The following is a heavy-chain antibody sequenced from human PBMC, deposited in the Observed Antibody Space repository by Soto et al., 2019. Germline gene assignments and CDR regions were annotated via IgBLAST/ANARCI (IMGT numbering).Heavy chain of an antibody. Sequence: VQLVESGGGLVQPGGSLRLSCAASGFTFSSYEMNWVRQAPGKGLEWVSYISSSGSTIYYADSVKGRFTISRDNAKNSLYLQMNSLRAEDTAVYYCARDPGVGASDYWGQGTLVTVSS. V-gene: IGHV3-48*03. J-gene: IGHJ4*02. CDR2: ISSSGSTI. D-gene: IGHD1-26*01. CDR1: GFTFSSYE. CDR3: ARDPGVGASDY.